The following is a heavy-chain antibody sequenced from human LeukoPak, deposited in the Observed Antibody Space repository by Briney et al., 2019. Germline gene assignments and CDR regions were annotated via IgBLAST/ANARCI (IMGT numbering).Heavy chain of an antibody. D-gene: IGHD6-19*01. J-gene: IGHJ3*02. CDR2: MSYDGRNK. CDR1: AFTFSSYA. V-gene: IGHV3-30*04. CDR3: ARGVSEDDAFDI. Sequence: GGSLRLSCAASAFTFSSYAMHWVRQAPGKGLEWVAVMSYDGRNKYYADSVKGRFTISRDNSKNTLYLQMSSLGAEDTAVYYCARGVSEDDAFDIWGQGTMVTVSS.